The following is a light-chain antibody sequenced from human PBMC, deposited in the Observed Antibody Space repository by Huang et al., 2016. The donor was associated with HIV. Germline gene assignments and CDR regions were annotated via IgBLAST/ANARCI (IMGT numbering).Light chain of an antibody. CDR3: QQRHTLPHT. Sequence: DVELTQSPSSLSASVGDRITITCRASHNIINFLNWYQQIPGESPRLLIYAASKLQSGVPARFTGSGSGTDFALTISSLRPEDFVTYYCQQRHTLPHTFGQGTKLEI. V-gene: IGKV1-39*01. CDR1: HNIINF. CDR2: AAS. J-gene: IGKJ2*01.